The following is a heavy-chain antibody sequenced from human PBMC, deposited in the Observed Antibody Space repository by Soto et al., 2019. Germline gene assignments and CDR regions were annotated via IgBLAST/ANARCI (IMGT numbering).Heavy chain of an antibody. D-gene: IGHD5-12*01. Sequence: KWYIPSLRSRLTITEDTSKNQVVLTMTNMDPVDTATYYCAHRSRGYAYLFDQWGQGTLVTVSS. CDR2: K. CDR3: AHRSRGYAYLFDQ. V-gene: IGHV2-5*01. J-gene: IGHJ4*02.